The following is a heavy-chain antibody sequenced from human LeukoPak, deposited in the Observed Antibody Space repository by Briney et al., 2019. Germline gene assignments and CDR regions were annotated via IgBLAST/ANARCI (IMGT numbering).Heavy chain of an antibody. V-gene: IGHV3-43*02. Sequence: GGSLRLSCVASGLNFDDSAMHWVREAPGKGLEWVSLISADGGSTFSADSVKGRFSISRDNSKNSLYLQMNSLRSEDTAMYYCAKESGKFDYWGQGTLVAVSS. CDR3: AKESGKFDY. CDR1: GLNFDDSA. CDR2: ISADGGST. J-gene: IGHJ4*02.